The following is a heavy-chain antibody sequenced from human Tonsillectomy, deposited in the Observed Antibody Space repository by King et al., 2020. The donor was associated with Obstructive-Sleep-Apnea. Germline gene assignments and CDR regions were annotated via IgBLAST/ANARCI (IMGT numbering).Heavy chain of an antibody. Sequence: VQLVESGGGLVKPGGSLRLSCAASGFTFDSYTMNWVRQAPGKGLEWVSSVSSRSSFISYTDSVQGRFTISRDNAKNSLFLQMNSLRVEDTAVYYCAKDESPDMVMGDWGQGTPVTVSS. CDR3: AKDESPDMVMGD. J-gene: IGHJ4*02. CDR1: GFTFDSYT. D-gene: IGHD5-18*01. CDR2: VSSRSSFI. V-gene: IGHV3-21*01.